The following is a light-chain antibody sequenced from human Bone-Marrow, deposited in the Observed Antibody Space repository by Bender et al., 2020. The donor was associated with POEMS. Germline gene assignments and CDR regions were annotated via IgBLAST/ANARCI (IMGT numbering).Light chain of an antibody. J-gene: IGLJ1*01. CDR1: SSDVGGYNY. V-gene: IGLV2-14*01. CDR2: DVS. Sequence: QSALTQPASVSGSPGQSITISCTGTSSDVGGYNYVSWYQQHPGKAPKLMIYDVSNRPSGVSYRFSGSKSGNTASLTISGLQADDEADYYCTSYRRIGTLFIFGSGTKVTVL. CDR3: TSYRRIGTLFI.